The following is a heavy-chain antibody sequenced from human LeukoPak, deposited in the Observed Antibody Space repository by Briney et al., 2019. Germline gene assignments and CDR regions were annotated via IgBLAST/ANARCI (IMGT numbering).Heavy chain of an antibody. J-gene: IGHJ4*02. CDR1: GFSSSTYT. D-gene: IGHD2-2*02. Sequence: GGSLRLSCAASGFSSSTYTLNWVRQAPGKGLEWVASINLNSRYIYHADSVKGRFTISRDNAKNSLYLQMNSLRAEDTAVYYCARGRGVYCSSTSCYRAYFDYWGQGTLVTVSS. V-gene: IGHV3-21*04. CDR2: INLNSRYI. CDR3: ARGRGVYCSSTSCYRAYFDY.